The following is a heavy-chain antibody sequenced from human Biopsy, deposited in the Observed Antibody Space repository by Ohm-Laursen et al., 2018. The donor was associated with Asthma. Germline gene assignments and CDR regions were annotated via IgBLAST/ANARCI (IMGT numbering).Heavy chain of an antibody. CDR3: ARKAGSCISRTCYSLDF. CDR2: INFVFGTT. D-gene: IGHD2-2*01. Sequence: SVKVSCKSLGGTFNTYVIGWVRQAPGPGPEWMGGINFVFGTTTYPQKFQDRVTITADDSTSTVYMELSSLRSEDTAVYYCARKAGSCISRTCYSLDFWGQGTLVTVSS. J-gene: IGHJ4*02. V-gene: IGHV1-69*13. CDR1: GGTFNTYV.